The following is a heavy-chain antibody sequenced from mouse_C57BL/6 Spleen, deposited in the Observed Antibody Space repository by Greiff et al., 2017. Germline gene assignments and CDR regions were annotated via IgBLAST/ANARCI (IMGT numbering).Heavy chain of an antibody. CDR3: ARSGSNYWYFDV. V-gene: IGHV1-82*01. Sequence: QVQLQQSGPELVKPGASVKISCKASGYAFSSSWMNWVKQRPGKGLEWIGPVFPGDGATNYHGKFKGKATLTADKSSSPAYMQLSSLTSEDSAVYCCARSGSNYWYFDVWGTGTTVTVSS. D-gene: IGHD2-5*01. CDR1: GYAFSSSW. J-gene: IGHJ1*03. CDR2: VFPGDGAT.